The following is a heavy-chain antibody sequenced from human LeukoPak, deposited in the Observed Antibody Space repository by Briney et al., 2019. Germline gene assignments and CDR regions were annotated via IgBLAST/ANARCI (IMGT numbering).Heavy chain of an antibody. CDR3: ARDRDPSSPYDAFDI. V-gene: IGHV1-3*01. Sequence: EASVKVSCKTSGYTFTNYAMHWVRQAPGQRLEWMGRINAGTGNTKSSQKFQGRVTMTRDTSISTAYMELSRLRSDDTAAYYCARDRDPSSPYDAFDIWGQGTMVTVSS. CDR1: GYTFTNYA. D-gene: IGHD3-10*01. CDR2: INAGTGNT. J-gene: IGHJ3*02.